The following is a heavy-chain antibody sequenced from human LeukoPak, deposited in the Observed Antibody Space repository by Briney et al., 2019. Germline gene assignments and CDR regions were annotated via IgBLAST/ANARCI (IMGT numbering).Heavy chain of an antibody. V-gene: IGHV1-18*01. CDR1: GYTFTSCG. CDR3: ATRTLYGGNGYFDY. CDR2: ISAYNGNT. D-gene: IGHD4-23*01. Sequence: ASVKVSCKASGYTFTSCGISWVRQAPGQGLEWMGWISAYNGNTNCAQKLQGRVTMTTDTSTSTAYMELRSLRSDDTAVYYCATRTLYGGNGYFDYWGQGTLVTVSS. J-gene: IGHJ4*02.